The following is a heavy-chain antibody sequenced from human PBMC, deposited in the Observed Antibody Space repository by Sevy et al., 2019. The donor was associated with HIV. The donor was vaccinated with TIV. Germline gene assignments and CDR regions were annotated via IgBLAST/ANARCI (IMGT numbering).Heavy chain of an antibody. J-gene: IGHJ3*02. CDR2: INPNSGDT. Sequence: ASVKVSCKTTGYIFSDYNMHWVRQAPGQGLEWMALINPNSGDTISAQRFRGRVSMTRDTSMSTAYMELSGLTSDDTAVYYCVREDIREPKTLLSFDIWGQGTMVTVSS. V-gene: IGHV1-2*06. D-gene: IGHD3-3*01. CDR3: VREDIREPKTLLSFDI. CDR1: GYIFSDYN.